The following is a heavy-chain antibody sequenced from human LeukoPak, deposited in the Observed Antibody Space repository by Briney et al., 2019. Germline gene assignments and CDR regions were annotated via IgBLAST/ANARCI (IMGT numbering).Heavy chain of an antibody. CDR2: IFYSGIT. Sequence: SETLSLTCNVSGGSMSNIYYWGWIRQPPGKGLEWIGNIFYSGITYYNPSLRSRVTISVDRSKNQFSLKLSSVTAADTAVYYCARSVGYRNWFDPWGQGTLVTVSS. V-gene: IGHV4-39*07. CDR1: GGSMSNIYY. CDR3: ARSVGYRNWFDP. D-gene: IGHD3-16*02. J-gene: IGHJ5*02.